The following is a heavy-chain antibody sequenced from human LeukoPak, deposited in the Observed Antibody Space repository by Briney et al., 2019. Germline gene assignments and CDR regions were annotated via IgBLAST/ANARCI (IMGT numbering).Heavy chain of an antibody. Sequence: AGGSLRLSCAASGFTFSSYAMSWVRQAPGKGREWVAAISGSGGSTYYADSVKGRFTISRDNSKNTLYLQMNRLRAEDTAVYYCAKAGTRIAAAGVDYWGQGTLVTVSS. J-gene: IGHJ4*02. CDR2: ISGSGGST. CDR1: GFTFSSYA. V-gene: IGHV3-23*01. CDR3: AKAGTRIAAAGVDY. D-gene: IGHD6-13*01.